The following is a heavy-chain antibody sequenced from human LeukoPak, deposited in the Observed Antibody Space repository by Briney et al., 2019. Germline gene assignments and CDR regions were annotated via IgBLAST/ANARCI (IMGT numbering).Heavy chain of an antibody. Sequence: GGSLRLSCTPSEFTFSIYAMGWVRQAPGKGLEWVSAITDSGGDTYHADPVKGRLTISRDNFKNTLYLQMNSLRVEDTAVYYCAKGSSSSRPYYFDFWGQGTLVTVSS. CDR3: AKGSSSSRPYYFDF. CDR1: EFTFSIYA. D-gene: IGHD6-6*01. CDR2: ITDSGGDT. J-gene: IGHJ4*02. V-gene: IGHV3-23*01.